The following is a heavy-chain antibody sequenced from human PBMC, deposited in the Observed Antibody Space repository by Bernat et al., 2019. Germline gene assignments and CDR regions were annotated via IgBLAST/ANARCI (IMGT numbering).Heavy chain of an antibody. CDR3: AKGEGFWSGYILERDGYFDY. V-gene: IGHV3-43*02. D-gene: IGHD3-3*01. J-gene: IGHJ4*02. CDR1: GFTFDDYA. CDR2: ISGDGGST. Sequence: EVQLVESGGGVVQPGGSLRLSCAASGFTFDDYAMHWVRQAPGKGLEWVSLISGDGGSTYYADSVKGRFTISRDNSKNSLYLQMNSLRTEDTALYYCAKGEGFWSGYILERDGYFDYWGQGTLVTVSS.